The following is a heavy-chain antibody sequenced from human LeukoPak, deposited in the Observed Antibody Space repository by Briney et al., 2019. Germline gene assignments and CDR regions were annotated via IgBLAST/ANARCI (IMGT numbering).Heavy chain of an antibody. D-gene: IGHD6-19*01. CDR2: ISYDGSNK. CDR3: ARAQHPQWLVSDY. V-gene: IGHV3-30-3*01. Sequence: GGSLRLSCVASGFTFSKNWMHWVRQAPGKGLEWVAVISYDGSNKYYADSVKGRFTISRDNSKNTLYLQMNSLRAEDTAVYYCARAQHPQWLVSDYWGQGTLVTVSS. CDR1: GFTFSKNW. J-gene: IGHJ4*02.